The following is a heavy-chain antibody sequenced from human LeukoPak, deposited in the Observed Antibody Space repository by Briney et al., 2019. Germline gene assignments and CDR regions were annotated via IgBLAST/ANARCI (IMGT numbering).Heavy chain of an antibody. CDR2: ISSSSSYI. CDR3: ASDTITPSDY. J-gene: IGHJ4*02. Sequence: GGSLRLSCAASGFTFSSYSMNWVRQAPGKGLKWVSSISSSSSYIYYADSVKGRFTISRDNAKNSLYLQMNTLRAEDTAVYYCASDTITPSDYWGQGTLVTVSS. D-gene: IGHD5-24*01. CDR1: GFTFSSYS. V-gene: IGHV3-21*01.